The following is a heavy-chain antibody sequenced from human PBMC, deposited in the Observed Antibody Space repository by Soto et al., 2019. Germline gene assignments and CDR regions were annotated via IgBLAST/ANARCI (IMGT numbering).Heavy chain of an antibody. J-gene: IGHJ3*02. Sequence: SETLSLTCAVYGGSFSGYYWSWIRQPPGKGPEWIGEINHSGSTNYNPSLKSRVTISVDTSKNQFSLKLSSVTAADTAVYYCARGGYDFWSGYYRAHAFDIWGQGTMVTVSS. D-gene: IGHD3-3*01. CDR3: ARGGYDFWSGYYRAHAFDI. V-gene: IGHV4-34*01. CDR1: GGSFSGYY. CDR2: INHSGST.